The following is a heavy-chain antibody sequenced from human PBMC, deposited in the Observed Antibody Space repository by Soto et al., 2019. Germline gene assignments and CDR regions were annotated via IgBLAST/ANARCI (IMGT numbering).Heavy chain of an antibody. J-gene: IGHJ5*02. V-gene: IGHV4-31*03. CDR2: IYYSGST. CDR1: GGSISSGGYY. D-gene: IGHD2-15*01. CDR3: AREESVANWFDP. Sequence: PSETLSLTCTVSGGSISSGGYYWSWIRQHPGKGLEWIGYIYYSGSTYYNPSLKSRVTISVDTSKNQFSLKLSSVTAADTAVYYCAREESVANWFDPWGQGTLVTVSS.